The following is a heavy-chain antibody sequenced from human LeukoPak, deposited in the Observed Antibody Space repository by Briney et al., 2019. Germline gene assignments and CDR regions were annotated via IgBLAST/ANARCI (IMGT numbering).Heavy chain of an antibody. CDR2: INHSGST. D-gene: IGHD1-26*01. J-gene: IGHJ5*02. CDR1: GGSFSGYY. Sequence: SETLSLTCAVYGGSFSGYYWSWIRQPPGKGLEWIGEINHSGSTNYNPSLKSRVTISVDTFKNQFSLKLSSVTAADTAVYYCARDLSLIVGVTGSQWFDPWGQGTLVTVSS. V-gene: IGHV4-34*01. CDR3: ARDLSLIVGVTGSQWFDP.